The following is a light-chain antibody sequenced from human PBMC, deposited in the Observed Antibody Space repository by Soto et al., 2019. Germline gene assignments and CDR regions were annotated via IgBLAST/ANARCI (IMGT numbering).Light chain of an antibody. CDR3: GTWDSSLSAV. CDR1: SSNIGNND. Sequence: QSVLTQPPSVSAAPGQKVTISCSGSSSNIGNNDVSWYQQLPGTAPKLLIYDNNKRPSGIPDRFSGSKSGTSATLGITGLQTGDEADYYCGTWDSSLSAVFGTGTKLTVL. V-gene: IGLV1-51*01. J-gene: IGLJ1*01. CDR2: DNN.